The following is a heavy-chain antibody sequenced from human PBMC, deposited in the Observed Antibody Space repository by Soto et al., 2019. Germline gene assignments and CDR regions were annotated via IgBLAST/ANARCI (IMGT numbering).Heavy chain of an antibody. J-gene: IGHJ6*02. V-gene: IGHV5-10-1*01. CDR1: GYSFTSYW. CDR2: IDPSDSYT. CDR3: ARRTTVTTLDYYYYGMDV. D-gene: IGHD4-17*01. Sequence: GESLKISCQGSGYSFTSYWISWVRQMPGKGLEWMGRIDPSDSYTNYSPSFQGHVTISADKSISTAYLQWSSLKASDTAMYYCARRTTVTTLDYYYYGMDVWGQGTTVTVSS.